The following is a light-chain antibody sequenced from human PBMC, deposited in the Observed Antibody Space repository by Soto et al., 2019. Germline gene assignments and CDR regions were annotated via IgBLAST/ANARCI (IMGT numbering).Light chain of an antibody. CDR3: SSDTGRTPYV. Sequence: QSALTQPPSASGSPGQSVTISCTGTSSDVGGYNYVSWYQQHPGKAPKLMIYEVSKRPSGVPDRFSGSKSGNTASLTVSGLQADDEAAYYCSSDTGRTPYVFGTGTKLTVL. J-gene: IGLJ1*01. CDR2: EVS. V-gene: IGLV2-8*01. CDR1: SSDVGGYNY.